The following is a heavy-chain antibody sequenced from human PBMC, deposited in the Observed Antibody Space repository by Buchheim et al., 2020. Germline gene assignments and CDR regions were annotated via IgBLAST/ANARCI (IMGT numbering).Heavy chain of an antibody. CDR1: GFTFSSYA. D-gene: IGHD3-22*01. V-gene: IGHV3-30*04. CDR2: ISYDGSNK. Sequence: QVQLVESGGGVVQPGRSLRLSCAASGFTFSSYAMHWVRQAPGKGLEWVAVISYDGSNKYYADSVKGRFTIYRDNSKNTLYLQMNSLRAEDTAVYYCARDLGLTMIVVAALPGLWGQGTL. CDR3: ARDLGLTMIVVAALPGL. J-gene: IGHJ4*02.